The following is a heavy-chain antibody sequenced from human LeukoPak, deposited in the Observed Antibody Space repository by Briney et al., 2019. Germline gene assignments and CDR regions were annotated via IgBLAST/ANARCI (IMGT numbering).Heavy chain of an antibody. J-gene: IGHJ6*03. CDR2: FDPEDGET. CDR1: GYTLTELS. Sequence: ASVKVSCKVSGYTLTELSMHWVRQAPGKGLEWMGGFDPEDGETIYAQKFQGRVTMTEDTSTDTAYMELSSLRSEDTAVYYCARAKYSSSLAGGYYYYYYMDVWGKGTTVTVSS. V-gene: IGHV1-24*01. D-gene: IGHD6-6*01. CDR3: ARAKYSSSLAGGYYYYYYMDV.